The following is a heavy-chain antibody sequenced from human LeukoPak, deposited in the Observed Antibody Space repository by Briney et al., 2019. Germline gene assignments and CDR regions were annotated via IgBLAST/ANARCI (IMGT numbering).Heavy chain of an antibody. V-gene: IGHV4-59*01. CDR3: ARGGDSSGYWSYYFDC. CDR2: IHYSGST. D-gene: IGHD3-22*01. CDR1: GASISYYY. J-gene: IGHJ4*02. Sequence: TSETLSLTCSVSGASISYYYWSWIRQPPGKGLEWIGYIHYSGSTNYNPSLKSRVTISVDTSKKQFSLKLRSVTAADTAVYYCARGGDSSGYWSYYFDCWGQGTLVTVSS.